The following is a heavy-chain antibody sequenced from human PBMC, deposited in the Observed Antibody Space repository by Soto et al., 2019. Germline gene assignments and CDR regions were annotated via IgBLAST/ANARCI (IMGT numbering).Heavy chain of an antibody. CDR3: ARVPNNRFDP. V-gene: IGHV4-61*08. Sequence: SEILSLTCTVSGGSISTADYYWSLIRQPPGKGLEWIGYIYYSGSTNYNPPLKSRVTISVDTSKNQFSLKLSSVTAADTAVYYCARVPNNRFDPWGQGTLVAVSS. J-gene: IGHJ5*02. CDR1: GGSISTADYY. CDR2: IYYSGST.